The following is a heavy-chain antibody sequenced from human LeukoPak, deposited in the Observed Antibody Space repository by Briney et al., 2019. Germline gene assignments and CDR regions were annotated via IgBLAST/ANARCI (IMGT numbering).Heavy chain of an antibody. CDR3: ARGPTPHY. Sequence: SETLSLTCTVSGGSISNYYWSWIRQPPGKGLEWIGYIYYSGSTNYNPSLKSRVTISVGTSKNQFSLKLSSVTAADTAVYYCARGPTPHYWGQGTLVTVSS. J-gene: IGHJ4*02. CDR1: GGSISNYY. CDR2: IYYSGST. V-gene: IGHV4-59*12.